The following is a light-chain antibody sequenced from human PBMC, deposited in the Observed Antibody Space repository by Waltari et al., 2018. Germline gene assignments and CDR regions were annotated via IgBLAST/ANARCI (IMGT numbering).Light chain of an antibody. CDR3: QQRRNWPRLFT. Sequence: EIVLTQSPPTLSLSPGERATLSCRASQSVSSYLAWYQQKPGQTPRLLIYDTSFRAAGIPDRFSGRGSGTDVTLTISSVEPEDSAVYYCQQRRNWPRLFTFGGGTKVEIK. J-gene: IGKJ4*01. V-gene: IGKV3-11*01. CDR1: QSVSSY. CDR2: DTS.